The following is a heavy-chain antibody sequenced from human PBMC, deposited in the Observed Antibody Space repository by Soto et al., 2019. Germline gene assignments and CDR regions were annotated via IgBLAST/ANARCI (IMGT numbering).Heavy chain of an antibody. CDR2: IRSKAYGGTT. J-gene: IGHJ6*02. D-gene: IGHD1-26*01. CDR1: GFTFVDYA. V-gene: IGHV3-49*03. CDR3: TRDGLGNYGMDV. Sequence: GWSLGLSCTSSGFTFVDYAMSWFRQAPGKGLEWVGFIRSKAYGGTTEYAASVKGRFTISRDDSKSIAYLQMNSLKTEDTAVYYCTRDGLGNYGMDVWGQGTTVTVSS.